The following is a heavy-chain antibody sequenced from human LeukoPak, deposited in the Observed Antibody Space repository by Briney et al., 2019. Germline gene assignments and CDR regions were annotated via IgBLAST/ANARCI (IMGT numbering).Heavy chain of an antibody. V-gene: IGHV1-2*02. J-gene: IGHJ4*02. CDR1: GYTFTGFY. CDR3: ARDLVGPTAGRLDF. Sequence: ASVKVSCTASGYTFTGFYIHWVRQAPGQGLEWMGWIDPKSGDTNSAQKFQGRVTMTRDTSITTAYMELTNLKSDDTAVYYCARDLVGPTAGRLDFWGQGALVTVSS. CDR2: IDPKSGDT. D-gene: IGHD1-26*01.